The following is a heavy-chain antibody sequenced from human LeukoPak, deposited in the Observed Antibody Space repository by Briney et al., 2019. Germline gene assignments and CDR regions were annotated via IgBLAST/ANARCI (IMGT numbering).Heavy chain of an antibody. CDR2: INCNGGST. D-gene: IGHD3-3*01. J-gene: IGHJ3*02. CDR3: ARGSAYDFWSGYPIEAFDI. V-gene: IGHV3-20*04. CDR1: GFTFDDYG. Sequence: GGSLRLSCAASGFTFDDYGMSWVRQAPGKGLEWVSGINCNGGSTGYADSVKGRFTISRDNAKNSLYLQMNSLRAEDTALYYCARGSAYDFWSGYPIEAFDIWGQGTMVTVSS.